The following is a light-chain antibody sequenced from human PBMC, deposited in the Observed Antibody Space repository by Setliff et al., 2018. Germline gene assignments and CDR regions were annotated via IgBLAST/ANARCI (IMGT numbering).Light chain of an antibody. CDR3: SSYTSLSTRV. V-gene: IGLV2-14*01. CDR2: EVS. Sequence: QSALTQPASVSGSPGQSSTISCTGTSSDVGDYKYVSWYQQLPGKAPKLIIFEVSNRPSGIPNRFSGSKSGNTASLSISGLQAEDEADYYCSSYTSLSTRVFGTGTKVTVL. CDR1: SSDVGDYKY. J-gene: IGLJ1*01.